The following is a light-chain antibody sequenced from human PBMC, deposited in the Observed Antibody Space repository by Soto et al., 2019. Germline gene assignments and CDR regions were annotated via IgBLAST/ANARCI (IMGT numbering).Light chain of an antibody. CDR1: QSIRGY. V-gene: IGKV1-39*01. J-gene: IGKJ5*01. CDR3: QQRYMDTIT. CDR2: AAS. Sequence: DIQMTQSPSYLSASLGASVTITCRASQSIRGYLNWYKQKPGKAPKLLIYAASSLQSGVPSRLRGSGGGNDFTLSISSVQPEDCATYFCQQRYMDTITFGQGTRLEIK.